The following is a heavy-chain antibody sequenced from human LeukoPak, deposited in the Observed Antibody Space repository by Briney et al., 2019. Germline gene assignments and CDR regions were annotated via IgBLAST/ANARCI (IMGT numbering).Heavy chain of an antibody. Sequence: PSETLSLTCTVSGGSIGSGRYYWSWIRQPAGKGLEWIGRIYTSGSTNDNPSLKSRVTISVDTSKNQFPLKLSSVTAADTAIYYCASGRYQFDSSSYEDYYYYHGMDVWGQGTTVIVSS. D-gene: IGHD3-22*01. CDR3: ASGRYQFDSSSYEDYYYYHGMDV. CDR1: GGSIGSGRYY. CDR2: IYTSGST. J-gene: IGHJ6*02. V-gene: IGHV4-61*02.